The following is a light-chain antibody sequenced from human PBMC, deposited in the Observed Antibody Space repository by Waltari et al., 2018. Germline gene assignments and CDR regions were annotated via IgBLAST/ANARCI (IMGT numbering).Light chain of an antibody. J-gene: IGKJ4*01. CDR3: QQRVSWPPLT. V-gene: IGKV3-11*01. Sequence: EIVLTQSPATLSLSPGERATLSCRASQSISSYLAWYQQKPGQAPRLLIYGASNRATGIPVRFSGSGSGTDFTLTISSLEPEDFAVYYCQQRVSWPPLTFGGGTKVEIK. CDR2: GAS. CDR1: QSISSY.